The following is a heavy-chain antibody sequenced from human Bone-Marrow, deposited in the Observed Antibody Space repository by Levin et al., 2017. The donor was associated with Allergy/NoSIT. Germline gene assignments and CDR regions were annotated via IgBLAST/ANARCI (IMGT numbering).Heavy chain of an antibody. CDR1: GFTFDDSA. CDR2: ISWNSGSR. V-gene: IGHV3-9*01. Sequence: SLKISCAASGFTFDDSAMHWVRQAPGKGLEWVSGISWNSGSRGYADSVKGRFTISRDNAKNSLYLQMNSLRPEDTALYYCARDKRAATPYYLDDWGQGTLVTVSS. J-gene: IGHJ4*02. D-gene: IGHD2-15*01. CDR3: ARDKRAATPYYLDD.